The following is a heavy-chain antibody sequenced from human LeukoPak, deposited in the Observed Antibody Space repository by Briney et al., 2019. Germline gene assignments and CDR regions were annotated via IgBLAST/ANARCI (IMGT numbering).Heavy chain of an antibody. V-gene: IGHV3-21*01. J-gene: IGHJ4*02. CDR2: ISSSSSYI. CDR3: ASSIADYDFWSGYSSY. CDR1: GFTFSSYS. Sequence: PGGSLRLSCAASGFTFSSYSMIWVRQAPGKGLEWVSSISSSSSYIYYADSVKGRFTISRDNAKNSLYLQMNSLRAEDTALYYCASSIADYDFWSGYSSYWGQGTLVTVSS. D-gene: IGHD3-3*01.